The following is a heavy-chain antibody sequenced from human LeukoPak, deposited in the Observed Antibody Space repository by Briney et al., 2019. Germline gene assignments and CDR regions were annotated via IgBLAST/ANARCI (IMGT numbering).Heavy chain of an antibody. Sequence: PGGSLRLSCAASGFTFSDTWMSWVRQAPGKGLEWVGRIKSKTHGGTTDYAAPVKGRFTISRDDSKNTLYLQMNSLKTEDTAVYYCTTYSQHDAFDIWGQGTMVTVSS. V-gene: IGHV3-15*01. CDR1: GFTFSDTW. CDR2: IKSKTHGGTT. CDR3: TTYSQHDAFDI. J-gene: IGHJ3*02. D-gene: IGHD2-15*01.